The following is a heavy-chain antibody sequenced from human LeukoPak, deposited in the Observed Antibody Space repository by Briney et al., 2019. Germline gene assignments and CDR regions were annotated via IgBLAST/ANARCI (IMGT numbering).Heavy chain of an antibody. CDR2: TYYRSKWYN. D-gene: IGHD3-10*01. J-gene: IGHJ4*02. V-gene: IGHV6-1*01. Sequence: SQTLSLTCAISGDSVSSNSAAWNWIRQSPSRGLEWLGRTYYRSKWYNDYAVSVKSRITINLDTSKNQFSLQLNSVTPEDTAVYYCARAPAWFGESSYYFDYWGQGTLVTVSS. CDR1: GDSVSSNSAA. CDR3: ARAPAWFGESSYYFDY.